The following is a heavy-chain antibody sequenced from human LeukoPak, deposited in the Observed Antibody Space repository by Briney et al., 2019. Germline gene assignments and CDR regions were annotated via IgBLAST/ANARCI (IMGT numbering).Heavy chain of an antibody. J-gene: IGHJ6*02. Sequence: GPLRLSCAASGFTFSSYAMSWVRQAPGKGLEWVAIISYDGSNKYYADSVRGRFTISRDNSKNTLYLQMNSLGAGDTAVYYCAKDRAPVTPYSYYFYGMDVWGQGTTVTVSS. D-gene: IGHD4-11*01. CDR3: AKDRAPVTPYSYYFYGMDV. CDR1: GFTFSSYA. V-gene: IGHV3-30*18. CDR2: ISYDGSNK.